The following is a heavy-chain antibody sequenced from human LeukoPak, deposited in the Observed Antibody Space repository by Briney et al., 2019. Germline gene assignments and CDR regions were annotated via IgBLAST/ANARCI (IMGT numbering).Heavy chain of an antibody. Sequence: ASETLSLTCTASGGSISSSNYYWGWIRQPPGKGLEWIGSLYYSGSTFYNPSLKSRVTISVDTSKNQFSLKLSSVTAADTAIYYCARVYGNFRNYFDYWGQGTLVTVSP. CDR2: LYYSGST. CDR3: ARVYGNFRNYFDY. J-gene: IGHJ4*02. CDR1: GGSISSSNYY. V-gene: IGHV4-39*07. D-gene: IGHD1-7*01.